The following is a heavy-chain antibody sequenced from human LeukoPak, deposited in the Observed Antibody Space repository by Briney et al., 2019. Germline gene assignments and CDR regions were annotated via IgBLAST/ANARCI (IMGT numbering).Heavy chain of an antibody. Sequence: PSETLSLTCTVSGGSISSYYWSWIRQPPGKGLEWIGYIFYSGSTNYNPSLKSRLTISIDTSKNQFSLKLSSVTAADTAVYYCARQRYGDVDYWAREPWSPSPQ. CDR3: ARQRYGDVDY. CDR2: IFYSGST. D-gene: IGHD4-17*01. CDR1: GGSISSYY. V-gene: IGHV4-59*08. J-gene: IGHJ4*02.